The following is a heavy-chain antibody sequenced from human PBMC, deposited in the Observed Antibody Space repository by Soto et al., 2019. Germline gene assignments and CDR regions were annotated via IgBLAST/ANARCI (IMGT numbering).Heavy chain of an antibody. Sequence: QLQLQESGPGLVKPSETLSLTCTVSGGSISSSSYYWGWIRQPPGKGLEWIGSIYYSGSTYYNPSLKSRVTISVDTSKNQFSLKLSSVTAADTAVYYCARLTALLGWPFDYWGQGTLVTVSS. V-gene: IGHV4-39*01. D-gene: IGHD6-19*01. CDR2: IYYSGST. J-gene: IGHJ4*02. CDR3: ARLTALLGWPFDY. CDR1: GGSISSSSYY.